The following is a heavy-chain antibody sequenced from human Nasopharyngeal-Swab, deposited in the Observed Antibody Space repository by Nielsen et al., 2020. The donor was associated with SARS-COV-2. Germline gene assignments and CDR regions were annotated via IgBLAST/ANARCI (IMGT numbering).Heavy chain of an antibody. J-gene: IGHJ6*02. CDR3: ARDGDYTDV. CDR1: GGPFSGYY. V-gene: IGHV4-59*10. CDR2: IYTSGST. Sequence: SETLSLTCAVYGGPFSGYYWSWIRQPPGKGLEWIGRIYTSGSTNYNPSLKSRVTISVDTSKNQFSLKLSSVTAADTAVYYCARDGDYTDVWGQGTTVTVSS. D-gene: IGHD4-11*01.